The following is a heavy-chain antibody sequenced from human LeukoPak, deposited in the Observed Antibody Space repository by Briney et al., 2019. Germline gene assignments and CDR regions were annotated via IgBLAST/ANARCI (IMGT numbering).Heavy chain of an antibody. V-gene: IGHV1-8*03. CDR3: ARGDYDFWSGSPPMDV. CDR1: GYTFTSYD. D-gene: IGHD3-3*01. CDR2: MNPNSGNT. J-gene: IGHJ6*04. Sequence: ASVKVSCKASGYTFTSYDINWVRQATGQGLEWMGWMNPNSGNTGYAQKFQGRVTITRNTSISTAYMELSSLRSEDTAVYYCARGDYDFWSGSPPMDVWSKGTTVTVSS.